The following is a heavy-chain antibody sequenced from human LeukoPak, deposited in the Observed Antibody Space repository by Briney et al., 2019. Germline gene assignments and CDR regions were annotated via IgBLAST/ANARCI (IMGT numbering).Heavy chain of an antibody. Sequence: SQTLSLTRTVSGGSISSGGYYWSWIRQPAGKGLEWIGRIYTSGSTNYNPSLKSRVTMSVDTSKNQFSLKLSSVTAADTAVYYCAREGRDFWSGSPLHYFDYWGQGTLVTVSS. D-gene: IGHD3-3*01. J-gene: IGHJ4*02. V-gene: IGHV4-61*02. CDR3: AREGRDFWSGSPLHYFDY. CDR1: GGSISSGGYY. CDR2: IYTSGST.